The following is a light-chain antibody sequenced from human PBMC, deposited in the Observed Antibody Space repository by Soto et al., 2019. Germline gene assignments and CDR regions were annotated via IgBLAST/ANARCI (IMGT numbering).Light chain of an antibody. CDR3: QQRRELFT. Sequence: EIVLTQSPATVSLSPGERATLSFRASQSVGSSLAWYQQKPGQPPSLLIYDSSNRATGIPARFSGSGSGTDFTLTISSLEPEDFAVYYCQQRRELFTFGGGANADIK. V-gene: IGKV3-11*01. CDR2: DSS. CDR1: QSVGSS. J-gene: IGKJ4*01.